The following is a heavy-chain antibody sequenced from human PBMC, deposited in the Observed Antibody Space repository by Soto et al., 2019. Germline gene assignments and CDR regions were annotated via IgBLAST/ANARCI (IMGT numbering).Heavy chain of an antibody. CDR2: IIPMIGTP. CDR3: ARIAEEGAN. J-gene: IGHJ4*02. CDR1: GGTFSSYA. D-gene: IGHD1-26*01. Sequence: QVQLVQSGAEVKEPGSAVKVSCKASGGTFSSYAINWVRQAPGQGLEWMGGIIPMIGTPNYAQKFQGRVTITADESTRTAYMALTSLGSEDKAVDYCARIAEEGANWGQGTLVTVSS. V-gene: IGHV1-69*01.